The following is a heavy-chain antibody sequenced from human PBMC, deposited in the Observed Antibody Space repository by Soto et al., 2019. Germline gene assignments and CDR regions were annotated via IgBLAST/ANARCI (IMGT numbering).Heavy chain of an antibody. CDR3: ARDPSRHDFWTGCRPYYFDY. J-gene: IGHJ4*02. Sequence: TGSGWSVSRGSNYASCIRQPKGKGLEWIRYIYYSGTTNYHPPLKSRVTISVDTSKNQFSLKLSSVTAAATAVYYRARDPSRHDFWTGCRPYYFDYSGQGPLVTVPA. CDR1: GWSVSRGSNY. V-gene: IGHV4-61*01. D-gene: IGHD3-3*01. CDR2: IYYSGTT.